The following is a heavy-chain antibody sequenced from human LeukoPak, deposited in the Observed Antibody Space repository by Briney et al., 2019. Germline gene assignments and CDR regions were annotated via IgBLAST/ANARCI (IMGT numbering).Heavy chain of an antibody. D-gene: IGHD4-23*01. CDR3: ARDLYGNSFGGYYGMDV. Sequence: GGSLRLSCAASGCTFSSYCMNWVRQAPGKGLEWVSSISNSSSNIYYADSVKSRFTISRDNTKHSLYLQMNSLRAEDTAVYYCARDLYGNSFGGYYGMDVWGEGTTVTVSS. CDR1: GCTFSSYC. CDR2: ISNSSSNI. J-gene: IGHJ6*04. V-gene: IGHV3-21*01.